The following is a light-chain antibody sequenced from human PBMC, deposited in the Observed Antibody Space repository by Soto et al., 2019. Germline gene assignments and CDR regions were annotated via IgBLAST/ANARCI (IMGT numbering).Light chain of an antibody. CDR2: GAS. J-gene: IGKJ1*01. CDR3: HQYGSLPRT. CDR1: QSVSSNY. Sequence: PGERATLSCRASQSVSSNYLAWYQQKPGQAPRLLIYGASNRATGIPDRFSGSGSGTDFTLTISRLEPEDFAVYYCHQYGSLPRTFGQGTEVEVK. V-gene: IGKV3-20*01.